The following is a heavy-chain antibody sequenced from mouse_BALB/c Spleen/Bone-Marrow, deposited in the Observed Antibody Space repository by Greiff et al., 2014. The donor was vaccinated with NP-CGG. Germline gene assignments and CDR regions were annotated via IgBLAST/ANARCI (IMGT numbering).Heavy chain of an antibody. CDR3: ARYCYGSSYFDY. D-gene: IGHD1-1*01. J-gene: IGHJ2*01. CDR1: GFNIKDTY. CDR2: IDPANGNT. Sequence: DVQLQESGAELVKPGASVKLSCTASGFNIKDTYMHWVKQRPEQGLEWIGRIDPANGNTKYDPKFQGKATITADTSSNTAYLQLSSLTSEDTAVYYCARYCYGSSYFDYWGQGTPLTVSS. V-gene: IGHV14-3*02.